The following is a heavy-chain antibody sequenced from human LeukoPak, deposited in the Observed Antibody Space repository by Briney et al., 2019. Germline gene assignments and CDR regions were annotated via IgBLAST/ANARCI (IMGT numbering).Heavy chain of an antibody. CDR3: ARGDSSSWYAGLGYVDH. CDR2: ISAYNGNT. J-gene: IGHJ4*02. CDR1: GYTFTSYG. V-gene: IGHV1-18*01. Sequence: ASVKVSCKASGYTFTSYGISWVRQAPGQGLEWMGWISAYNGNTNYAQKLQGRVTITRNTSLGTVYMELNSLRSEDTAVYYCARGDSSSWYAGLGYVDHWGQGTQVTVSS. D-gene: IGHD6-13*01.